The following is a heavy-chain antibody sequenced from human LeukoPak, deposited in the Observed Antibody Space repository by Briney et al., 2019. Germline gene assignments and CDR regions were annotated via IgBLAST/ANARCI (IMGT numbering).Heavy chain of an antibody. V-gene: IGHV3-30*19. CDR1: GFTFSSYG. D-gene: IGHD3-10*01. CDR3: AKEGESYRFDY. Sequence: GGSLRLSCAASGFTFSSYGMHWVRQAPGTGLEWVAVISHDGDHKYHADSVKGRFTISRDNSKNTLYLQMNSLRVEDTAVYYCAKEGESYRFDYWGQGTLVTVSS. CDR2: ISHDGDHK. J-gene: IGHJ4*02.